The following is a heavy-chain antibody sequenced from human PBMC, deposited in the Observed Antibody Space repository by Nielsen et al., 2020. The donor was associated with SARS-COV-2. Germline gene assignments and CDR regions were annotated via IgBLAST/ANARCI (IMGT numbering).Heavy chain of an antibody. CDR2: IRYDGSGE. CDR3: AKDLNYEGY. J-gene: IGHJ4*02. Sequence: GGSLRLSCAASGFTFSIYSMTWVRQAPGKGLEWVAFIRYDGSGESYADSVKGRFSISRDNSKNTVYLQVNSLRTEDTALYYCAKDLNYEGYWGQGTLVTVSS. CDR1: GFTFSIYS. V-gene: IGHV3-30*02. D-gene: IGHD3-3*01.